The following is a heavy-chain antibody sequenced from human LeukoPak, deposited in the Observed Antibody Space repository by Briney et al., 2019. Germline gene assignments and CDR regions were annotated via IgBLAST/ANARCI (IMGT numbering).Heavy chain of an antibody. CDR3: AKGVESGSYSFDY. CDR1: GFTFSSYA. CDR2: ISDSGGST. J-gene: IGHJ4*02. V-gene: IGHV3-23*01. Sequence: GGSLRLSCAASGFTFSSYAMNWLRQAPGKGLECGSGISDSGGSTYYAASVRGRFTISRDNSKNTLFLQMNSLRAEDTAVYYCAKGVESGSYSFDYWGQGTLVTVSS. D-gene: IGHD1-26*01.